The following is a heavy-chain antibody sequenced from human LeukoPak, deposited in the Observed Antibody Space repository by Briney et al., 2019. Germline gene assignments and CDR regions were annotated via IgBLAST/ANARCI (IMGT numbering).Heavy chain of an antibody. J-gene: IGHJ4*02. Sequence: PSYTLSLTCAFYGRFFSGYYWSWLRQPPGKGLEWIGEINHSSNTNYNPSLKSRVTIPVDTSKNTFSLKLSSVTAADTAVYYCARLSAPSGTMDYWGQGTLVTVSS. CDR1: GRFFSGYY. CDR2: INHSSNT. D-gene: IGHD6-13*01. V-gene: IGHV4-34*01. CDR3: ARLSAPSGTMDY.